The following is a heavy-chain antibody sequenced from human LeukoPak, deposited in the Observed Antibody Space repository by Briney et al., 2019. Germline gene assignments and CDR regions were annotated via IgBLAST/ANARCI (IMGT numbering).Heavy chain of an antibody. CDR2: INHSGST. D-gene: IGHD3-10*01. J-gene: IGHJ5*02. CDR1: GGSFSGYY. V-gene: IGHV4-34*01. Sequence: SETLSLTCAVYGGSFSGYYWSWIRQPPGKGLEWIGEINHSGSTNYNPSLKSRVTISVDTSKNQFSLKLSSVTAADTAVYYCARHVRIMVNWFDPWGQGTLVTVSS. CDR3: ARHVRIMVNWFDP.